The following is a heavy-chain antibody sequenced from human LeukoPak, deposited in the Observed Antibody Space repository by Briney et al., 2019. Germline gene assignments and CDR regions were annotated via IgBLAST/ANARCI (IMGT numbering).Heavy chain of an antibody. D-gene: IGHD2-21*01. Sequence: PSETLSLTCTVSGGSISGDSYYWGWIRQPPGKGLEWIGSIYYSGSTYYNPSLRSRVTISVDTSKNQFSLKLSSVTAADTAVYYCARGIAKSRLFDYWGQGTLVTVSS. CDR1: GGSISGDSYY. CDR2: IYYSGST. CDR3: ARGIAKSRLFDY. J-gene: IGHJ4*02. V-gene: IGHV4-39*07.